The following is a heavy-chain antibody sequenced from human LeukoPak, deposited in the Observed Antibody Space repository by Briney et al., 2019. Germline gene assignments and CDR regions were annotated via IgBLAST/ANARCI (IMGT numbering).Heavy chain of an antibody. J-gene: IGHJ5*02. CDR1: GFTFSDYY. CDR2: ISSSGSTI. V-gene: IGHV3-11*01. CDR3: ARDRYSSSSSNWFDP. Sequence: GGSLRLSGAVSGFTFSDYYMSWIRKAPGKGLEWVSYISSSGSTIYYAGSVKGRFTISRDNAKNSLYLQMNSLRAEDTAAYYCARDRYSSSSSNWFDPWGQGTLVTVSS. D-gene: IGHD6-6*01.